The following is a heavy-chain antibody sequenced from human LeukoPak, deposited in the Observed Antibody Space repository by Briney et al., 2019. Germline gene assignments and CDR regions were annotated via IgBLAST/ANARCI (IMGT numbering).Heavy chain of an antibody. J-gene: IGHJ4*02. V-gene: IGHV1-18*01. CDR2: ISAYNGNT. CDR1: GYTFTIYG. CDR3: ARGPHTTTVTTPPRY. D-gene: IGHD4-11*01. Sequence: ASVKGSCKASGYTFTIYGISWVRQAPGQGREWMGWISAYNGNTNYAQKLQGRVTMTTDTSTSTAYMELRRLRSDDTAVYYCARGPHTTTVTTPPRYWGQGTLVTVSS.